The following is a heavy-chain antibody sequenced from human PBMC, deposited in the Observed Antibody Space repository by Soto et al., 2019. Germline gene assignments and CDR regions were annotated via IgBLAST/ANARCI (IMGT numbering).Heavy chain of an antibody. V-gene: IGHV1-69*06. CDR2: IIPIFGTA. D-gene: IGHD3-3*01. CDR1: GGTFSSYA. J-gene: IGHJ6*03. CDR3: AKVRPDYDFWSYYYYMDV. Sequence: SVKVSCKASGGTFSSYAISWVRQAPGQGLEWMGGIIPIFGTANYAQKFQGRVTITADNSKNTLYLQMNSLRAEDTAVYYCAKVRPDYDFWSYYYYMDVWGKGTTVTVSS.